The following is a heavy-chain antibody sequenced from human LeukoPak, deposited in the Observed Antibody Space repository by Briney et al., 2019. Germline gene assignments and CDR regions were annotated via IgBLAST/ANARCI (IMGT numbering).Heavy chain of an antibody. V-gene: IGHV3-23*01. J-gene: IGHJ5*02. CDR3: AKDSRKLEPYL. Sequence: GGSLRHSCAASGFTFSSYAMSWVRQAPGKGLEWVSAISGSGGSTYYTDSVKGRFTISRDNSKNTLYLQMNSLRAEDTAVYYCAKDSRKLEPYLWGQGTLVTVSS. CDR2: ISGSGGST. CDR1: GFTFSSYA. D-gene: IGHD1-1*01.